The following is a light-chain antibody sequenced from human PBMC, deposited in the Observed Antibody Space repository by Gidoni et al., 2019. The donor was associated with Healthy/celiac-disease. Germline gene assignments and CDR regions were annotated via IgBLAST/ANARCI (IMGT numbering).Light chain of an antibody. J-gene: IGLJ2*01. CDR2: QDS. Sequence: SYELTQPPSVSVSPGQTARITCSGDKLGDKYACWYQQKPGQSPVLVIYQDSKRPSGIPERFSGSNSGNTATLTISGTQAMDEADYYCQAWDSSTEEVFGGGTKLTVL. CDR3: QAWDSSTEEV. V-gene: IGLV3-1*01. CDR1: KLGDKY.